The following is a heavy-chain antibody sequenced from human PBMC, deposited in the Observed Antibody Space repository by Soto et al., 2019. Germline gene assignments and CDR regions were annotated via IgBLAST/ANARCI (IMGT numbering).Heavy chain of an antibody. CDR3: ARGTPSPLIVRSSRGPWFDP. CDR1: GGSISSYY. Sequence: SETLSLTCPVSGGSISSYYWSWIRPPPGKGLEWIGYMYYGGRTNYNPSLKSRVTISVDTSKMQVSLKLSSVTAADTAVYFCARGTPSPLIVRSSRGPWFDPWGQGTLVTVSS. D-gene: IGHD2-15*01. V-gene: IGHV4-59*08. CDR2: MYYGGRT. J-gene: IGHJ5*02.